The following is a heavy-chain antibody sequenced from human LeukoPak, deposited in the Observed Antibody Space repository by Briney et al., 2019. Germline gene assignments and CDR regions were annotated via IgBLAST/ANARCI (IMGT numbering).Heavy chain of an antibody. V-gene: IGHV5-51*01. J-gene: IGHJ4*02. Sequence: GESLKISCKGFGYTFATYWIGWVRQMPGKGPEWMGTIYPSDSDTRYSPSFQGHVTISADKSITTAYLQWSSLKASDSAMYYCTSTPRLVAHAFYFDQWGRRTLVTVSS. CDR2: IYPSDSDT. CDR1: GYTFATYW. CDR3: TSTPRLVAHAFYFDQ. D-gene: IGHD2-2*01.